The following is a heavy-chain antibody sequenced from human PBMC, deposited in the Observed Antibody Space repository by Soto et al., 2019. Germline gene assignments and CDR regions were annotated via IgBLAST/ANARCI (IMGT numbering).Heavy chain of an antibody. V-gene: IGHV3-23*01. CDR1: GFTFTSYA. D-gene: IGHD3-22*01. CDR2: ISGSGGST. J-gene: IGHJ4*02. CDR3: AREPVDYDTSGFDY. Sequence: EVQLLESGGGLVQPGGSLRLSCAASGFTFTSYAMSWVRQAPGKGLEWVSAISGSGGSTYYADSVKGRFTVSRDNSKNTLYLQMNSLRAEDTAVYYCAREPVDYDTSGFDYWGQGALVTVSS.